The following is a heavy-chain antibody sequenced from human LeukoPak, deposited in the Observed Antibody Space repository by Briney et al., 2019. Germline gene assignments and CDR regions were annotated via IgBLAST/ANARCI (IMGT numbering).Heavy chain of an antibody. CDR1: GFTFSSYS. CDR2: ISSSSSYI. Sequence: PGGSLRLSCAASGFTFSSYSMNWVRQAPGKGLEWVSSISSSSSYIYYADSVKGRFTISRDNAKNSLYLQMNSLRAEDTAVYYCARDPGGYYDSSGVFDYWGQGTLVTVSS. D-gene: IGHD3-22*01. CDR3: ARDPGGYYDSSGVFDY. J-gene: IGHJ4*02. V-gene: IGHV3-21*01.